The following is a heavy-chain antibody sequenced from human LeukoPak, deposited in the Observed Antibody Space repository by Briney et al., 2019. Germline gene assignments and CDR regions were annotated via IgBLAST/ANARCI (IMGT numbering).Heavy chain of an antibody. J-gene: IGHJ4*02. CDR2: INPNSGGT. V-gene: IGHV1-2*02. CDR1: GYTFTGYY. CDR3: ARLRHYYDSSGGFDY. Sequence: AASVKVSCRASGYTFTGYYMHWVRQAPGQGLEWMGWINPNSGGTNYAQKFQGRVTMTRDTSISTAYMELSRLRSDDTAVYYCARLRHYYDSSGGFDYWGQGTLVTVSS. D-gene: IGHD3-22*01.